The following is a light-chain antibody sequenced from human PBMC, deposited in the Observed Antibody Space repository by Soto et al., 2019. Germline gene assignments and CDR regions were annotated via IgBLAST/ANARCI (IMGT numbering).Light chain of an antibody. Sequence: QSALTQPASVSGSPGQSITISCTGTSSDVGAYDFVSWYQHHPGKAPQLVIYEVTHRPPGVSYRFSGSKSGNTASLAISGLQAEVEADYYCKSYTKSSTYVFGSGTKLTVL. V-gene: IGLV2-14*01. CDR3: KSYTKSSTYV. CDR2: EVT. J-gene: IGLJ1*01. CDR1: SSDVGAYDF.